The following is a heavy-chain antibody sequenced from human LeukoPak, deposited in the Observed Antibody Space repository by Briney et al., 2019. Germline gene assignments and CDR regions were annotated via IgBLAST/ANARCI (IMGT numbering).Heavy chain of an antibody. CDR2: IDPHGTIM. V-gene: IGHV3-74*01. Sequence: GGSLRLSCAASAFTFSTYWMHWVRQAPGKGLVWVSRIDPHGTIMLYADSVKGRFTTSRDNAKNTVYLQMNSLRAEDTAVYYCAKYPVVVPAAPFDYWGQGTLVTVSS. D-gene: IGHD2-2*01. CDR1: AFTFSTYW. CDR3: AKYPVVVPAAPFDY. J-gene: IGHJ4*02.